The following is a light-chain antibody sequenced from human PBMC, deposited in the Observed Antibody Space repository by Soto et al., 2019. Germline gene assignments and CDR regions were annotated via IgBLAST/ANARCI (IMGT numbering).Light chain of an antibody. CDR1: QSVSSY. J-gene: IGKJ1*01. V-gene: IGKV3-11*01. Sequence: EIMLTQSPATLSLSPGERATLSCRASQSVSSYLAWYQQKPGQAPRLLIYDASNRATGIPARFSGSGSGTDFTLTISSLEPEDFAVYYCQQRSNWLLAFGQGTKVEIK. CDR3: QQRSNWLLA. CDR2: DAS.